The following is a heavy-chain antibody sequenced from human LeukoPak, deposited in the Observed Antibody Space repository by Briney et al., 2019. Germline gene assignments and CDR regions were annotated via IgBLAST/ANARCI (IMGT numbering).Heavy chain of an antibody. D-gene: IGHD3-16*01. V-gene: IGHV4-34*01. Sequence: PSETLSLTCAVYGVSFSGYYWSWIRQPPGKGLEWIGEIIHSGSTNYNPSLKSRVTISVDASKNQFSLRLSSVTAADTAVYYCARGGGAYYMDVWGNGTTVTVSS. CDR3: ARGGGAYYMDV. J-gene: IGHJ6*03. CDR1: GVSFSGYY. CDR2: IIHSGST.